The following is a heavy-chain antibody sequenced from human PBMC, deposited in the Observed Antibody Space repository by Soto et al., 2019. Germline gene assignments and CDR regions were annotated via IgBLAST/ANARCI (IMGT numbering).Heavy chain of an antibody. CDR3: ARDPYLPPGHSSGYSLLKWADDAFDI. CDR2: ISYDGSNK. J-gene: IGHJ3*02. CDR1: GFTFSSYA. V-gene: IGHV3-30-3*01. D-gene: IGHD3-22*01. Sequence: GGSLRLSCSASGFTFSSYAMHWVRQAPGKGLEWVAVISYDGSNKYYADSVKGRFTISRDNSKNTLYLQMNSLRAEDTAVYYCARDPYLPPGHSSGYSLLKWADDAFDIWGQGTMVTVSS.